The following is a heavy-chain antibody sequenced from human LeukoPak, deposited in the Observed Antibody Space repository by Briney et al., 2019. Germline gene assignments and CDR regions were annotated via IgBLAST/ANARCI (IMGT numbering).Heavy chain of an antibody. CDR3: ARSAADSGYDTPYFDY. J-gene: IGHJ4*02. CDR1: GGTFRSYV. V-gene: IGHV1-69*13. D-gene: IGHD5-12*01. CDR2: IIPIFGTA. Sequence: GASVKVSFKASGGTFRSYVIRWVGQAPGRGLEWMGGIIPIFGTANYAQKFQGRVTITADESTSTAYMELSSLRSEDTAVYYCARSAADSGYDTPYFDYWGQGTLVTVSS.